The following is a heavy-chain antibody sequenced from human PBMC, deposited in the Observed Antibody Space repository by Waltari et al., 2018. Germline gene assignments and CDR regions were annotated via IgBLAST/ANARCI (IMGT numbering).Heavy chain of an antibody. V-gene: IGHV1-69*04. CDR2: IIPILGIA. D-gene: IGHD4-17*01. CDR1: GGTFSSYA. Sequence: QVQLVQSGAEVKKPGSSVKVSCTASGGTFSSYAISWVRQAPGQGLEWMGGIIPILGIANYAQKFQGRVTITADESTSTAYMELSSLRSEDTAVYYCARGDGLGYGDYVLGYWGQGTLVTVSS. CDR3: ARGDGLGYGDYVLGY. J-gene: IGHJ4*02.